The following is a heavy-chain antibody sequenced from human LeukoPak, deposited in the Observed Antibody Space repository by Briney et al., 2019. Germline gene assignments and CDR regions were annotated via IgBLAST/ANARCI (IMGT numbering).Heavy chain of an antibody. CDR1: GGSISSSNYY. V-gene: IGHV4-39*01. D-gene: IGHD3-9*01. CDR2: IYYSGST. Sequence: SETLSLTCTVSGGSISSSNYYWGWIRQPPGKGLEWIGTIYYSGSTYYNPSLKSRVTISVDTSKNQFSLKLSSVTAADTAVYYCARHVLRYFDWLSPLWDYWGQGTLVTVSS. J-gene: IGHJ4*02. CDR3: ARHVLRYFDWLSPLWDY.